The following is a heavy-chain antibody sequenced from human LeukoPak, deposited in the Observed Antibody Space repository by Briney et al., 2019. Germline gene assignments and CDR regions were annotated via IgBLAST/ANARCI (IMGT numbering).Heavy chain of an antibody. D-gene: IGHD1-26*01. CDR1: GFTFSSYW. Sequence: GGSLRLSCAASGFTFSSYWMSWVRQAPGKGLEWVANIKQDGSEKYYVDSVKGRFTISRDNSKNTLYLQMNSLRAEDTAVYYCAKASYSGSYDAFDIWGQGTMVTVSS. V-gene: IGHV3-7*01. CDR3: AKASYSGSYDAFDI. CDR2: IKQDGSEK. J-gene: IGHJ3*02.